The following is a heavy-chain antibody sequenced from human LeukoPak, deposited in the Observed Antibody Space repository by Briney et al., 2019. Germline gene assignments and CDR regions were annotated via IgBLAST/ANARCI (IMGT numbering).Heavy chain of an antibody. CDR2: IYHSGST. V-gene: IGHV4-39*07. CDR1: GGFIGSGTYY. J-gene: IGHJ4*02. D-gene: IGHD1-14*01. CDR3: ARDWRKQFDY. Sequence: KASETLSLTCTVSGGFIGSGTYYWSWIRQPAGKGLEWIGRIYHSGSTYYNPSLKSRVTISVDKSKNQFSLKLSSVTAADTAVYYCARDWRKQFDYWGQGTLVTVSS.